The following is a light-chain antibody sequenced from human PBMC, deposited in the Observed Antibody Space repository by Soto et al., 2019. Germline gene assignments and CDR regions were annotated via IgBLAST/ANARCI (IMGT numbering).Light chain of an antibody. CDR1: HPVSSY. J-gene: IGKJ5*01. CDR2: DAS. V-gene: IGKV3-11*01. Sequence: EIIITQSPATLSVSPGESAALSCRASHPVSSYLAWYQQKPGQAPRLLIYDASNRATGIPARFSGSGSGTDSTLTISSLEPEDFAVYYCQQRSNWPITFGQGTLLEIK. CDR3: QQRSNWPIT.